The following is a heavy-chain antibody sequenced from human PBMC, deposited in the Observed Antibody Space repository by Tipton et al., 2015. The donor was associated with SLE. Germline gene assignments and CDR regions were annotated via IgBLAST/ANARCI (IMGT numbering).Heavy chain of an antibody. CDR2: IYYSGST. D-gene: IGHD6-19*01. J-gene: IGHJ2*01. CDR1: GGSISSRDYH. Sequence: TLSLTCTVSGGSISSRDYHWGWIRQPPGKGLEWIGSIYYSGSTYYNPSLKSRVTISVDTSKNQFSLKLSSVTAADTAVYYCARNRGWYNWYFDLWGRGTLVTVSS. V-gene: IGHV4-39*01. CDR3: ARNRGWYNWYFDL.